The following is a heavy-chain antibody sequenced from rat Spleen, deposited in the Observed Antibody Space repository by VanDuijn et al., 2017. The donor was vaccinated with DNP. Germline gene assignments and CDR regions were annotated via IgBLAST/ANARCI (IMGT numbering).Heavy chain of an antibody. J-gene: IGHJ2*01. CDR3: AALYSSFDY. V-gene: IGHV2-77*01. CDR2: IWGDGST. Sequence: QVQMKETGPGLVQTTQTLSVTCTVSGFSLTSYGVHWVRQAPGKGLEWMGIIWGDGSTNYNSALKSRLSISRDTSKSQVFLTMNSLQTDDTAVYYCAALYSSFDYWGQGVMVTVSS. CDR1: GFSLTSYG. D-gene: IGHD1-2*01.